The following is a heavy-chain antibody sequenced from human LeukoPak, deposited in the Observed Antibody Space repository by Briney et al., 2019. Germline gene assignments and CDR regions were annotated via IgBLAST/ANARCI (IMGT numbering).Heavy chain of an antibody. Sequence: AAVKVSCKASGYTFTRYGISWVREAPGQGLEGMGWISAYNGNANYAQKLQGRVTMTTDTSTSTAYMELRSLRSDDTAVYYCATDYYDSTGYYSVEVFDYWGQGTLVTVSS. CDR1: GYTFTRYG. D-gene: IGHD3-22*01. CDR3: ATDYYDSTGYYSVEVFDY. V-gene: IGHV1-18*01. CDR2: ISAYNGNA. J-gene: IGHJ4*02.